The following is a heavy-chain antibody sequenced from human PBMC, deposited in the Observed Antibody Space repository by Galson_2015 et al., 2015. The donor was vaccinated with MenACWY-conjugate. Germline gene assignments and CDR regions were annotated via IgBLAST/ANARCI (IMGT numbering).Heavy chain of an antibody. CDR1: GYTFPSNW. CDR3: ARQGFGSSSLDY. V-gene: IGHV5-51*01. D-gene: IGHD6-6*01. Sequence: QSGAEVKKPGESLQISCTGSGYTFPSNWIGWVRQMPGKGLEWMGIIYPGDSDTRYTPSFQGHVTISADKSINTAYLQWGSLEASDTAMYYCARQGFGSSSLDYWGQGTLVTVSS. CDR2: IYPGDSDT. J-gene: IGHJ4*02.